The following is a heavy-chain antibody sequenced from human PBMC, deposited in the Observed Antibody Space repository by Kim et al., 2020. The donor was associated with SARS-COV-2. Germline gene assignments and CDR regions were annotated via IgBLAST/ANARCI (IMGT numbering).Heavy chain of an antibody. D-gene: IGHD3-3*01. Sequence: GGSLRLSCAASGFTFSGSAMHWVRQASGKGLEWVGRIRSKANSYATAYAASVKGRFTISRDDSKNTAYLQMNSLKTEDTAVYYCTSTYYDFWSGYYYMDVWGKGTTVTVSS. V-gene: IGHV3-73*01. CDR2: IRSKANSYAT. CDR1: GFTFSGSA. CDR3: TSTYYDFWSGYYYMDV. J-gene: IGHJ6*03.